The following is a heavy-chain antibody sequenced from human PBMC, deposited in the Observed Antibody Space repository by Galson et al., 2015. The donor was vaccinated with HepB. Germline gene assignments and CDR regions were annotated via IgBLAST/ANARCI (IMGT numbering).Heavy chain of an antibody. V-gene: IGHV3-21*01. J-gene: IGHJ4*02. D-gene: IGHD3-10*01. Sequence: LRLSCAASGFTFSSYSMNWVRQAPGKGLEWVSSISSSSSYIYYADSAKGRFTISRDNAKNSLYLQMNSLRAEDTAVYYCARDKPYYGSGRGELDYWGQGTLVTVSS. CDR3: ARDKPYYGSGRGELDY. CDR2: ISSSSSYI. CDR1: GFTFSSYS.